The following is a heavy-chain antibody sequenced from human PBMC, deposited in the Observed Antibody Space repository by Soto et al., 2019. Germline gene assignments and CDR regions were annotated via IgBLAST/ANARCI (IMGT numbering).Heavy chain of an antibody. CDR2: ISAYNGDT. J-gene: IGHJ4*02. D-gene: IGHD4-17*01. Sequence: QIQLVQSGAEVKKPGASVKVSCKTSGYPFTMYGIIWVRQAPGQGLEWMGWISAYNGDTKYAQKFQGRVTMTTDTSTSTAYLDLRSLRSDDTAVYYCAILPPGDHPYDYWGQGTLVSVSS. V-gene: IGHV1-18*01. CDR3: AILPPGDHPYDY. CDR1: GYPFTMYG.